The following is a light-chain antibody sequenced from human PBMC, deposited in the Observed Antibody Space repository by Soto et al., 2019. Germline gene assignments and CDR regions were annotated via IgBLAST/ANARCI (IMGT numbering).Light chain of an antibody. CDR2: AAS. V-gene: IGKV1-39*01. J-gene: IGKJ4*01. CDR1: QSISNY. Sequence: DIQMTQSPSSLSASVGDRVTITCRASQSISNYLYWYQQKPGKAPKLLIYAASSLQSGVPSRFSGSGSGTDFTLTISSLQPEDFATYYCHQSYNTPLTFGGGTKVEIK. CDR3: HQSYNTPLT.